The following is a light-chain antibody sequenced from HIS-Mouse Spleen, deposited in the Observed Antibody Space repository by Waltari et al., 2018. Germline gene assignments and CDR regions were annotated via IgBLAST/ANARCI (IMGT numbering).Light chain of an antibody. CDR3: YSTDSSGNHRV. CDR2: EDS. CDR1: ALPKKY. V-gene: IGLV3-10*01. Sequence: SYELTQPPSVSVSPGQPARLTCPGDALPKKYAYWYQPTSGQAPVLVIYEDSKRPSGIPERFSGSSSGTMATLTISGAQVEDEADYYCYSTDSSGNHRVFGGGTKLTVL. J-gene: IGLJ2*01.